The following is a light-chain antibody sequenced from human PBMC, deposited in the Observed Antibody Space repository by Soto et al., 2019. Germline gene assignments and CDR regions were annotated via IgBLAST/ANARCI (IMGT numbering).Light chain of an antibody. CDR2: AAS. CDR1: QNIIFY. V-gene: IGKV1-39*01. Sequence: DIQMTQSPSSLSASVGDRVTITCRASQNIIFYLNWYQQKPGKAPKLLIYAASTLQSGVTSRFSGSGSGTEFSLNIISLQPEDFATYFCQKSYTTPVYTVGQGTKLEIK. J-gene: IGKJ2*01. CDR3: QKSYTTPVYT.